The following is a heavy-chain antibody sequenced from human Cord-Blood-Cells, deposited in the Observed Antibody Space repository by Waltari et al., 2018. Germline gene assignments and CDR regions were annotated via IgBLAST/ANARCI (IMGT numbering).Heavy chain of an antibody. CDR1: GGSFSGYY. D-gene: IGHD6-13*01. CDR3: ARGRGSSSWLDY. J-gene: IGHJ4*02. CDR2: INHSGST. Sequence: QVQLQQWGAGLLKPSETLSLTCAVYGGSFSGYYWSWIRQPPGKGLEWIGEINHSGSTNYNPSLTSRVTISVDTSKNQFSLKLSSVTAADTAVYYCARGRGSSSWLDYWGQGTLVTVSS. V-gene: IGHV4-34*01.